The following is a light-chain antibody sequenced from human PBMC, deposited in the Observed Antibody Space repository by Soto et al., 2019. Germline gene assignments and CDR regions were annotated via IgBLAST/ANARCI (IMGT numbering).Light chain of an antibody. CDR2: KAS. V-gene: IGKV1-5*03. Sequence: IQMTQSPSSLSASVGDRATITCRASQTISSWLAWYQQKPGKAPKLLIYKASTLKSGVPSRFSGSGSGTEFTLTISSLQPDDFATYYCQHYNSYSEAFGQGTKVDIK. CDR3: QHYNSYSEA. J-gene: IGKJ1*01. CDR1: QTISSW.